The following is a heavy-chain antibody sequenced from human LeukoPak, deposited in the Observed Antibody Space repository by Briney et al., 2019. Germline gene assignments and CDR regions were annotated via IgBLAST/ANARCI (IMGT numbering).Heavy chain of an antibody. CDR1: GYSFTSYG. D-gene: IGHD5-18*01. CDR3: ARDSDFSAMVPRKDWFDP. Sequence: KPGESLKISCKGSGYSFTSYGISWVRQAPGQGLEWMGWISAYNGNTNYAQKLQGRVTMTTDTSTSTAYMELRSLRSDDTAVYYCARDSDFSAMVPRKDWFDPWGQGTLVTVSS. CDR2: ISAYNGNT. J-gene: IGHJ5*02. V-gene: IGHV1-18*01.